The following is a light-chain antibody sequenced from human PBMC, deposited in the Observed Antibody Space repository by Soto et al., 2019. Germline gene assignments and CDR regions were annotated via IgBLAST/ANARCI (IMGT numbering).Light chain of an antibody. J-gene: IGLJ2*01. V-gene: IGLV1-40*01. CDR2: GNN. CDR1: SSNIGAGFD. Sequence: QSVLTQPPSVSGAPGQRVIISCTGTSSNIGAGFDVYWHQQLPGTAPKLLINGNNNRPSGVPDRFSGSKSGTSASLAISGLQAEEEADYYCQSYDSSLRGSVFGGGTKLTVL. CDR3: QSYDSSLRGSV.